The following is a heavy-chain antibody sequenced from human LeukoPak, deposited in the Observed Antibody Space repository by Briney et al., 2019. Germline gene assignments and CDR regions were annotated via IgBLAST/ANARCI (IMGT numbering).Heavy chain of an antibody. D-gene: IGHD3-3*01. CDR1: GGSFSGYY. J-gene: IGHJ4*02. V-gene: IGHV4-34*01. Sequence: SETLSLTCAVYGGSFSGYYWSWIRQPPGKGLEWIGEINHSGSTNYNPSLKSRVTISVDTSKNQFSLKLSSVTAADTAVHYCARAVQGYDFWSGYYCLFDYWGQGTLVTVSS. CDR3: ARAVQGYDFWSGYYCLFDY. CDR2: INHSGST.